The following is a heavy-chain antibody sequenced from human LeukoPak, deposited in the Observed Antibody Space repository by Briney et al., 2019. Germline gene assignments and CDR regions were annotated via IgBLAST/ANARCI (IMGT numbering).Heavy chain of an antibody. J-gene: IGHJ5*02. CDR1: GYTLTELS. D-gene: IGHD3-10*01. V-gene: IGHV1-24*01. Sequence: ASVKVSCKVSGYTLTELSMHWVRQAPGKGLEWMGGFDPEDGETIYAQKFQGRVTMTEDTSTDTAYMEQSSLRSEDTAVYYCATYYYGSGSYINWFDPWGQGTLVTFSS. CDR2: FDPEDGET. CDR3: ATYYYGSGSYINWFDP.